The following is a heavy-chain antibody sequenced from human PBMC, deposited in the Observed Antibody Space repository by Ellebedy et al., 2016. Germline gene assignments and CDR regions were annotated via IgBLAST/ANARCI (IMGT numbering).Heavy chain of an antibody. Sequence: GESLKISXATSGLPFRMFFMSWVRQTPGKGLEWVSTISGDGGKTYVADSVKGRFTISRDNSRNTVYLQMNSLGVDDTGVYYCAKGSSGYYGRFDYWGQGTLVTVSS. CDR3: AKGSSGYYGRFDY. CDR1: GLPFRMFF. CDR2: ISGDGGKT. D-gene: IGHD3-22*01. V-gene: IGHV3-23*01. J-gene: IGHJ4*02.